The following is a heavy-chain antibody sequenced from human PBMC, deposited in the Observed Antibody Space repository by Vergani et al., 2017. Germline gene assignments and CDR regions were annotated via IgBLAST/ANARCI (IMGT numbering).Heavy chain of an antibody. J-gene: IGHJ6*03. CDR1: GGSISSYY. Sequence: QVQLQESGPGLVKPSETLSLTCTVSGGSISSYYWSWIRQPPGKGLEWIGSIYYSGSTNYNPSLKSRVTMSVDTSKNHFSMKLSSVTAADTAVYYCARGVWADGPYYYYYYMDVWGKGTTVTVSS. CDR3: ARGVWADGPYYYYYYMDV. D-gene: IGHD7-27*01. CDR2: IYYSGST. V-gene: IGHV4-59*01.